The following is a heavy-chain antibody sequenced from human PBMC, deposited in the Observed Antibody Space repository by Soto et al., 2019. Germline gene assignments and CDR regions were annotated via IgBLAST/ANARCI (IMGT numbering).Heavy chain of an antibody. D-gene: IGHD4-17*01. V-gene: IGHV4-34*01. CDR1: GGSFSGYY. CDR2: INHSGST. Sequence: SETLSLTCAVYGGSFSGYYWSWIRQPPGKGLEWIGEINHSGSTNYNPSLKSRVTISVDTSKNQFSLKLSSVTAADTAVYYCARVGDCGDYELYYYYGMDVWGQGTTVTVSS. CDR3: ARVGDCGDYELYYYYGMDV. J-gene: IGHJ6*02.